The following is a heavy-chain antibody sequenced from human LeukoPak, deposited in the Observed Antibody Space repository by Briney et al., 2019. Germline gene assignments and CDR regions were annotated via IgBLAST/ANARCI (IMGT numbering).Heavy chain of an antibody. D-gene: IGHD6-13*01. CDR1: GFTFRSYD. V-gene: IGHV3-13*01. Sequence: GGSLRLSCAASGFTFRSYDMHWVRQATGKGLEWVSGIGTAGEIYYPGSVKGRFTISRENAKNSLYLQMNSLRAGDTAVYARAAYSSTWYSRYFDLWGRGTLVTVSS. CDR3: AAYSSTWYSRYFDL. J-gene: IGHJ2*01. CDR2: IGTAGEI.